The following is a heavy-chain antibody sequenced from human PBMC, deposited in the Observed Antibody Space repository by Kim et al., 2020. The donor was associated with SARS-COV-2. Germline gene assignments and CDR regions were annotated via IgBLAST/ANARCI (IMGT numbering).Heavy chain of an antibody. CDR3: ARDAPRRFGELFSAFDI. V-gene: IGHV4-31*02. D-gene: IGHD3-10*01. J-gene: IGHJ3*02. Sequence: LKSRVTISVDTSKNQFSLKLSSVTAADTAVYYCARDAPRRFGELFSAFDIWGQGTMVTVSS.